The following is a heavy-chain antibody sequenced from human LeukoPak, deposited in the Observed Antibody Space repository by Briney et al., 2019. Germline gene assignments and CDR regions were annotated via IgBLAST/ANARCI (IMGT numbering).Heavy chain of an antibody. CDR1: GFTVSDNS. CDR3: ARSGDYGESFDS. V-gene: IGHV3-53*01. J-gene: IGHJ4*02. D-gene: IGHD4-17*01. Sequence: GGSLRLSCTVSGFTVSDNSMSWVRQAPGKGLEWVSFIYYDDRTHYSDSVKGRFTISRDNSKNTLYLQMNSLRAEDTAVYYCARSGDYGESFDSWGQGTLVTVSS. CDR2: IYYDDRT.